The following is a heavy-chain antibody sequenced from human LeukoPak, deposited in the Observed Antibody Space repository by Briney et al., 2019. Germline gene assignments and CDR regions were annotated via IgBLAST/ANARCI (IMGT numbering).Heavy chain of an antibody. J-gene: IGHJ4*02. CDR1: GFSFSNTR. D-gene: IGHD2-8*01. Sequence: GGSLRLSCAASGFSFSNTRMSWVRQAPGKGLEWVGYIKRKTEGHRTAYAAPVQGRFTISRDDSKTTLYLQMNSMKTEDTAVYSCVTDYSPNYLWFDYGGKGTLV. CDR2: IKRKTEGHRT. CDR3: VTDYSPNYLWFDY. V-gene: IGHV3-15*01.